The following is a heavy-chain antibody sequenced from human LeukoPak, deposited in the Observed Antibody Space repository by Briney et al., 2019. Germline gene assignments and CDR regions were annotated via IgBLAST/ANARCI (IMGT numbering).Heavy chain of an antibody. D-gene: IGHD6-19*01. V-gene: IGHV3-7*01. CDR1: GFTFSNYW. J-gene: IGHJ4*02. CDR3: ARGQGSGIESNFDY. CDR2: IKEDGTTI. Sequence: HPGGSLRLSCTASGFTFSNYWMGWVRQAPGKGLEWVANIKEDGTTIYYVDSVKGRFTISRENAKNSLYLQMNSLRAGDTAVYYCARGQGSGIESNFDYWGQGTLVTVSS.